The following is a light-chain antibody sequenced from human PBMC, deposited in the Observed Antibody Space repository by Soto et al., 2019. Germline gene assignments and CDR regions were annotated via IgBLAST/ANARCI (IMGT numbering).Light chain of an antibody. CDR1: SSDIGAYNF. CDR3: SSYTSTSTVV. J-gene: IGLJ2*01. Sequence: QSALTQPASVSGSPGQSITISCTGTSSDIGAYNFVSWYQQHPGKAPKLMIYEVSNRPSGVSYRFSGSKSGSTASLTIPGLQAEDEADYYCSSYTSTSTVVFGGGTKLTVL. V-gene: IGLV2-14*01. CDR2: EVS.